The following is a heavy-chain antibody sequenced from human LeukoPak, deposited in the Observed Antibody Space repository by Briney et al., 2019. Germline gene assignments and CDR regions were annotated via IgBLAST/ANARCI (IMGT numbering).Heavy chain of an antibody. CDR1: GGSISSYY. V-gene: IGHV4-4*07. CDR2: IYSSGST. J-gene: IGHJ3*01. CDR3: ARDPIWFGELSE. D-gene: IGHD3-10*01. Sequence: NPSETLSLTCTVSGGSISSYYWSWIRQPAGKGLEWIGRIYSSGSTNYNPSLKSRVTMSVDTSKNQFSLKLSSVTAADTAVYYCARDPIWFGELSEWGQGTMVTVSS.